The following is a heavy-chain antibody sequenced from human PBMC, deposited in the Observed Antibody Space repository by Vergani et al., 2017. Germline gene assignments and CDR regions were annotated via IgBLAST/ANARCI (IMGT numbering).Heavy chain of an antibody. Sequence: QVQLVQSGAEVKKPGASVKVSCKASGYTFTGYYMHWVRQAPGQGLEWMGWINPNSGGTNYTQKFQGRVTMTRDTSISTAYMELSRLRSDDTAVYYCARDWLYYYDSSGPNWFDPWGQGTLVNVSS. J-gene: IGHJ5*02. D-gene: IGHD3-22*01. CDR1: GYTFTGYY. CDR3: ARDWLYYYDSSGPNWFDP. CDR2: INPNSGGT. V-gene: IGHV1-2*02.